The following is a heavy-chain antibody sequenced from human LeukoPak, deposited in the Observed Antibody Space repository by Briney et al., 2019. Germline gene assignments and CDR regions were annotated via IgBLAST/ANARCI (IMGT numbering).Heavy chain of an antibody. Sequence: GGSLRLSCAASGFTFNAFGMNWVRQAPGKGLGWVSYIGTTSGAIYYADSVKGRFTISRDSAKNSLYLQMNSLRAEDTAVYYCARFRTWGDKAFDYWGQGTLVTVSS. CDR2: IGTTSGAI. V-gene: IGHV3-48*01. J-gene: IGHJ4*02. CDR1: GFTFNAFG. D-gene: IGHD2-21*02. CDR3: ARFRTWGDKAFDY.